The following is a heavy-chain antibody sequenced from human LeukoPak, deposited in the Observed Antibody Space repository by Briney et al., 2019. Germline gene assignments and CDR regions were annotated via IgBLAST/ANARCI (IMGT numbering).Heavy chain of an antibody. Sequence: PGGSLRLSCAASGFTFSSSAMSWVRQAPGKGLEWVAAISDTGRLSYCADSVNGRFTISRDNSKNTLYLQMNSLRAEDTAVYYCANLGPYYYDSSGYYYGDYWGQGTLVTVSS. D-gene: IGHD3-22*01. J-gene: IGHJ4*02. CDR3: ANLGPYYYDSSGYYYGDY. CDR1: GFTFSSSA. V-gene: IGHV3-23*01. CDR2: ISDTGRLS.